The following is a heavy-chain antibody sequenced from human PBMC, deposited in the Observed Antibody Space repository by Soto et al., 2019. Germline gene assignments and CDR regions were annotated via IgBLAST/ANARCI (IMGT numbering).Heavy chain of an antibody. D-gene: IGHD2-15*01. CDR2: IYTSGST. CDR3: ARGYCSGGSCYPNWFDP. CDR1: GGSISSYY. Sequence: SETLSLTCTVSGGSISSYYWSWIRQPAGKGLEWIGRIYTSGSTNYNPSLKSRVTMSVDTSKNQFSLKLSSVIAADTAVYYCARGYCSGGSCYPNWFDPWGQGTLVTVSS. V-gene: IGHV4-4*07. J-gene: IGHJ5*02.